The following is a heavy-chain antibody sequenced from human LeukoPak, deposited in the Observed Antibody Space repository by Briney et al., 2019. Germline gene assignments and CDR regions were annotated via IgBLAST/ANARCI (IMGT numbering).Heavy chain of an antibody. CDR2: IKSKTDGGTT. J-gene: IGHJ4*02. V-gene: IGHV3-15*01. CDR1: GSTFSNAW. D-gene: IGHD3-22*01. Sequence: GGSLRLSCAASGSTFSNAWMSWVRQAPGKGLEWVGRIKSKTDGGTTDYAAPVKGRFTISRDDSKNTLYLQMNSLKTEDTAVYYCTTVYYYDSSGYTNFDYWGQGTLVTVSS. CDR3: TTVYYYDSSGYTNFDY.